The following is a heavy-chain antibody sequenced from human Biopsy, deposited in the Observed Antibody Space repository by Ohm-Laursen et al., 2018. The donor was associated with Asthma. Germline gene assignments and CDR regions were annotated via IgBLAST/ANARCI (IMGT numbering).Heavy chain of an antibody. CDR2: ISFDGSNK. CDR3: AKDVFPGWELRRGPDY. V-gene: IGHV3-30*18. CDR1: GFTFSNYG. J-gene: IGHJ4*02. Sequence: SLRLSCAASGFTFSNYGMHWVRQATGKGLDWVAVISFDGSNKNYTDSVKGRFTISRDNSRNTLHLQMNSLRAEDTAVYYCAKDVFPGWELRRGPDYWGQGTLVTVSS. D-gene: IGHD1-26*01.